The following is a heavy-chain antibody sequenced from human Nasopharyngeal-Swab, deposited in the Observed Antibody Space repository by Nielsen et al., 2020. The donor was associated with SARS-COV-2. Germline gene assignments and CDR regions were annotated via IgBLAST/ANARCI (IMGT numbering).Heavy chain of an antibody. CDR3: ARVAGSGYY. D-gene: IGHD3-22*01. CDR1: GDSVSSTSAA. Sequence: QTLSHTCAIPGDSVSSTSAAWHWARQSPSSGLEWLGWTYYRSKWYNDYGASVKSRITIKSDTSKNQFSVQLNSVTPEDTAVYYCARVAGSGYYWGQGTLVTVSS. CDR2: TYYRSKWYN. J-gene: IGHJ4*02. V-gene: IGHV6-1*01.